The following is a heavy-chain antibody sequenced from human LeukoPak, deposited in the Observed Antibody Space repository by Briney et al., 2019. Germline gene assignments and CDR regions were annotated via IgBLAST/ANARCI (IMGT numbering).Heavy chain of an antibody. CDR1: GFTFSSYA. D-gene: IGHD5-12*01. Sequence: PGGSLRLSCAASGFTFSSYAMSWVRQAPGKGLEWVSAISGSGGSTYYADSVKGRFTISRDNSKNTLYLQVNSLRAEDTAVYYCAKEGGYDIYYYMDVWGKGTTVTVSS. J-gene: IGHJ6*03. CDR2: ISGSGGST. CDR3: AKEGGYDIYYYMDV. V-gene: IGHV3-23*01.